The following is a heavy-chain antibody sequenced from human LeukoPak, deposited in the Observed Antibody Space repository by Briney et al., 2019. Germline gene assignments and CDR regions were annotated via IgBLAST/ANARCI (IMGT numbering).Heavy chain of an antibody. D-gene: IGHD2-15*01. V-gene: IGHV4-59*01. J-gene: IGHJ4*02. CDR3: ARDRREQYCSGGSCYSAVGFFDY. CDR1: GGSISSYN. Sequence: PSETLSLTRTDPGGSISSYNWSSIRQTPRKGLECIGYIHASGSTSYNTSLTSRVAISVATSTHRISRNLSSVTAADTAVYYCARDRREQYCSGGSCYSAVGFFDYWGQGTLVTVSS. CDR2: IHASGST.